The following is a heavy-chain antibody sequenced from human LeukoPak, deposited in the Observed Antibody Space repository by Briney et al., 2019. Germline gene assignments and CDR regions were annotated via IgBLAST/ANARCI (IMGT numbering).Heavy chain of an antibody. D-gene: IGHD3-22*01. J-gene: IGHJ3*02. Sequence: GGSLRLSCAASGFTFSSYAMSWVRQAPGKGLEWVSAISGSGGSTYYADSVKGRFTISRDNSKNTLYLQMNSLRAEDTAVYYCARDPHTMIVVAADAFDIWGQGTMVTVSS. CDR1: GFTFSSYA. CDR2: ISGSGGST. V-gene: IGHV3-23*01. CDR3: ARDPHTMIVVAADAFDI.